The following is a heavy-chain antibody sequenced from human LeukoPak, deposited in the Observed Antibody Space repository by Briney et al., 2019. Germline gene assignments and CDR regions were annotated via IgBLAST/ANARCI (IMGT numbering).Heavy chain of an antibody. CDR1: GFTFEASA. CDR3: AKLMVRGAY. J-gene: IGHJ4*02. CDR2: IRYDGSNK. D-gene: IGHD3-10*01. V-gene: IGHV3-30*02. Sequence: GGSLRLSCAASGFTFEASAMSWVRQAPGKGLEWVAFIRYDGSNKYYADSVKGRFTISRDNSKNTLYLQMNSLRAEDTAVYYCAKLMVRGAYWGQGTLVTVSS.